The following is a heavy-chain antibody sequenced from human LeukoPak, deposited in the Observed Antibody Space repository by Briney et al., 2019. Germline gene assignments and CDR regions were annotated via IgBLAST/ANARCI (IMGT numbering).Heavy chain of an antibody. CDR1: GGTFSSYD. CDR3: ASGTTDIVVVPATLRNYYFDY. V-gene: IGHV1-69*06. Sequence: GASVKVSCKASGGTFSSYDISWVRQAPGQGLEWMGGIIPMLGTPNYAQKFPGRVTITADKSTSTAYMDLSSLRSEDTSVYYCASGTTDIVVVPATLRNYYFDYWGQGTLVTVSS. CDR2: IIPMLGTP. J-gene: IGHJ4*02. D-gene: IGHD2-2*01.